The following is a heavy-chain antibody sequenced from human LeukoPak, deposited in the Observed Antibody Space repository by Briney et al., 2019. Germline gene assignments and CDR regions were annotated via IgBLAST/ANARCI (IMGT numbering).Heavy chain of an antibody. CDR3: ARNHGGWFDS. Sequence: SETLSLTCTVSGGSIRNFYWSWIRQPPGKGLEWIGYIYYSGTTKYNPSLKSRVTISVDTSKNQFSLKVNSVTAADTAAYYCARNHGGWFDSWGQGTLVTVSS. CDR2: IYYSGTT. CDR1: GGSIRNFY. J-gene: IGHJ5*01. V-gene: IGHV4-59*01. D-gene: IGHD4-23*01.